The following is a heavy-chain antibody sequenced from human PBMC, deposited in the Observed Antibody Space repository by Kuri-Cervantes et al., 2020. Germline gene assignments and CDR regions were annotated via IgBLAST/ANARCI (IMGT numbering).Heavy chain of an antibody. V-gene: IGHV3-30*03. CDR1: GFTFSSYG. J-gene: IGHJ4*02. D-gene: IGHD5-12*01. Sequence: GESLKISCGASGFTFSSYGMHWVRQAPGKGLEWVAVISYDGSNKYYADSVKGRFTISRDNAKNSLYLQMNSQRAEDTAVYYCARYLGYSGYGYFDYWGQGTLVTVSS. CDR3: ARYLGYSGYGYFDY. CDR2: ISYDGSNK.